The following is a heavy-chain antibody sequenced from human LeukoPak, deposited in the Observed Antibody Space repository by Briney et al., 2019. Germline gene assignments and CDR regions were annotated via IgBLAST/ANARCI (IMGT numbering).Heavy chain of an antibody. CDR2: IYPGDSET. J-gene: IGHJ4*02. CDR3: ARVSYCGGDCHYNSYFDF. V-gene: IGHV5-51*01. D-gene: IGHD2-21*02. CDR1: GYRFTTYW. Sequence: GESLKISCKASGYRFTTYWIAWVRQMPGKGLGWMGIIYPGDSETRYSPSFHGQVTISADKSISTAYLQWSSLQASDSAMYYCARVSYCGGDCHYNSYFDFWGQGTLVSVSS.